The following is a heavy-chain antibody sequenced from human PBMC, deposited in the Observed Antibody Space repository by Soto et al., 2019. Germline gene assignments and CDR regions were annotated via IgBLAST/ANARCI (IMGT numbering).Heavy chain of an antibody. CDR2: ISYDGSNK. J-gene: IGHJ2*01. CDR1: GFTFSSYA. CDR3: ARGVVVAATSFRYFDL. D-gene: IGHD2-15*01. V-gene: IGHV3-30-3*01. Sequence: QVQLVESGGGVVQPGRSLRLSCAASGFTFSSYAMHWVRQAPGKGLEWVAVISYDGSNKYYADSVKGRFTISRDNSKNTLHLQMNSLRAEDTAVYYCARGVVVAATSFRYFDLWGRGTLVTVSS.